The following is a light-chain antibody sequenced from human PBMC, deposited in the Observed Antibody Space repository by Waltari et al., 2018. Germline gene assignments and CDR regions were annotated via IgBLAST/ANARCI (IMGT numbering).Light chain of an antibody. CDR1: SSDVGGYHS. CDR2: EVS. Sequence: QSALTQPASVSGSPGQSITLSCIGTSSDVGGYHSVSWYQQHPGKVPKLMIYEVSNRPSGVSNRFTASKSGNTASLTISGLQAEDEADYYCSSYTSSNSWVFGGGTKLTVL. J-gene: IGLJ3*02. V-gene: IGLV2-14*01. CDR3: SSYTSSNSWV.